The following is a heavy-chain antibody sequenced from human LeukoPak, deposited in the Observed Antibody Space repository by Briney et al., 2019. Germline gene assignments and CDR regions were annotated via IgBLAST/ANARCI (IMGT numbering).Heavy chain of an antibody. V-gene: IGHV1-69*05. CDR3: ARDSLPRGSYHILDDDHDAFDI. Sequence: GSSVKVSCKASGGTFSSYAISWVRQAPGQGLEWMGGIIPIFGTANYAQKFQGRVTITTDESTSTAYMELSSLRSEDTAVYYCARDSLPRGSYHILDDDHDAFDIWGQGTMVTVSS. J-gene: IGHJ3*02. CDR1: GGTFSSYA. D-gene: IGHD1-26*01. CDR2: IIPIFGTA.